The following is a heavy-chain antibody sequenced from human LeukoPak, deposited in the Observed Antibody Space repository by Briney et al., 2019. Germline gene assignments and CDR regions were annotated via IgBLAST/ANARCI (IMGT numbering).Heavy chain of an antibody. J-gene: IGHJ4*02. Sequence: GGSLRLSCAASGLTFSERWMTWVRQAPGKGLEWVATIKQDGSEKYYLGSVKGRFTISRDNAKSSLYLQMNSLRAEDTAVYYCGRGFSIVPAGIPDYWGLGTLVTVSS. CDR1: GLTFSERW. D-gene: IGHD2-2*02. CDR3: GRGFSIVPAGIPDY. V-gene: IGHV3-7*01. CDR2: IKQDGSEK.